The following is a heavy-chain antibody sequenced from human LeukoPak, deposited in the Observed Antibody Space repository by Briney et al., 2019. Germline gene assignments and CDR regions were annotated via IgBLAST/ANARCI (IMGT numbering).Heavy chain of an antibody. J-gene: IGHJ5*01. Sequence: GGALRLSCAASGVSVNGYAMSWVRQAPGKGLEGVAVISGGGETTNNADSVKGRFTISRDDAKNTVYLQMNSLRAEDTAVYYCATVFDFWGQGTLVTVSS. V-gene: IGHV3-23*01. CDR2: ISGGGETT. CDR1: GVSVNGYA. CDR3: ATVFDF.